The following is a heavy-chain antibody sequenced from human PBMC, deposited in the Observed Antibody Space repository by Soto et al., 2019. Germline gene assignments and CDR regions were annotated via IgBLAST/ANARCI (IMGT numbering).Heavy chain of an antibody. Sequence: QVQLXXXXAEVKKPGASVRLSCKASGXTXTXYYIHWVRQAPXXXLEWMGWINPNSGGTNYAQKFQGRVTMTRGTSISTAYMELSRLRFDDTALYYCARDITAAGHTDYWGQGTLVTVSS. CDR3: ARDITAAGHTDY. CDR1: GXTXTXYY. J-gene: IGHJ4*02. V-gene: IGHV1-2*02. CDR2: INPNSGGT. D-gene: IGHD6-13*01.